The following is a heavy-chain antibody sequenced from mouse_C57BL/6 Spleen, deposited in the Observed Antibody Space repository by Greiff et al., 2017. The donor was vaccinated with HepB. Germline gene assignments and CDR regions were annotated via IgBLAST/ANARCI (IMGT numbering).Heavy chain of an antibody. Sequence: QVQLQQPGAELVRPGTSVKLSCKASGYTFTSYWMHWVKQRPGQGLEWIGVIDPSDSYTNYNQKFKGKATLTVDTSSSTAYMQLSSLTSEDSAVYYGARGGAYYGNYEAMDYWGQGTSVTVSS. CDR1: GYTFTSYW. D-gene: IGHD2-10*01. J-gene: IGHJ4*01. CDR2: IDPSDSYT. V-gene: IGHV1-59*01. CDR3: ARGGAYYGNYEAMDY.